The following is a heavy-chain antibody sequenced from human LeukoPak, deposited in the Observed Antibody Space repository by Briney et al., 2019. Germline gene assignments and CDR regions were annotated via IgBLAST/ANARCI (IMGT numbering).Heavy chain of an antibody. CDR1: GFTFSSYA. D-gene: IGHD6-6*01. CDR3: AKGSSMTIAARLNY. V-gene: IGHV3-23*01. CDR2: ISESGVTT. Sequence: PGGSLRLSCAASGFTFSSYAMSWVRQAPGKGLEWVSAISESGVTTYYADSVKGRFTISRDNSKNTLYLQVNSLRAEGTAVYYCAKGSSMTIAARLNYWGQGTLVTVSS. J-gene: IGHJ4*02.